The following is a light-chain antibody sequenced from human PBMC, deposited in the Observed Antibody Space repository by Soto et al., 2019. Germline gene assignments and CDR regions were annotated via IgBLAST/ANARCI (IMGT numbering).Light chain of an antibody. J-gene: IGKJ1*01. V-gene: IGKV1-5*01. CDR1: QSISSW. CDR3: QQYNSYSRT. CDR2: DAS. Sequence: DIQMTQSPSTLPASVGDRVTITCRASQSISSWLAWYQQKKGKAPKILIYDASSLESGVPSRFRGSGSGTEFTLTISRLQPDDFETYYCQQYNSYSRTFGQGTKVDIK.